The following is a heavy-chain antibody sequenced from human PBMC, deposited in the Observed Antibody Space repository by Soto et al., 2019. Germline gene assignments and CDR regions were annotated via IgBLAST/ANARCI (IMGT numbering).Heavy chain of an antibody. CDR2: IDPSDSHT. J-gene: IGHJ5*02. Sequence: ESLKISCKGSGYNFTTYWINWVRQMPGKGLEWMGRIDPSDSHTYYSPSFQGHVTISADKSINTAYLQWSSLKASDTAMYYCARRRIWTDYTWFDPWGQGSLVTVSS. CDR3: ARRRIWTDYTWFDP. D-gene: IGHD3-9*01. CDR1: GYNFTTYW. V-gene: IGHV5-10-1*01.